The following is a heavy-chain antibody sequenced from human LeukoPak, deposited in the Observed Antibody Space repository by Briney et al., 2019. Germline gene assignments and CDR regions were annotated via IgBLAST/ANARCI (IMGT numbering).Heavy chain of an antibody. D-gene: IGHD2-15*01. J-gene: IGHJ6*03. CDR1: GGSISSSSYY. CDR2: IYYSGST. Sequence: SETLSLTCTVSGGSISSSSYYWGWIRQPPGKGLEWIGSIYYSGSTYYNPSLKSRVTISVDTSKNQFSLKLSSVTAADTAVYYCARGMAATRPKGYCSGGSCYYHYYYMDVWGKGTTVTVSS. V-gene: IGHV4-39*01. CDR3: ARGMAATRPKGYCSGGSCYYHYYYMDV.